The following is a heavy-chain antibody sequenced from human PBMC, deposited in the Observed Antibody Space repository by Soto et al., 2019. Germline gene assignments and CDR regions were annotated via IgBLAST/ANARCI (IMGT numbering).Heavy chain of an antibody. D-gene: IGHD3-3*01. J-gene: IGHJ5*02. CDR2: MNPNSGNT. Sequence: GASVKVSCKASGYTFTSYGISWVRQAPGQGLERMGWMNPNSGNTGYAQKFQGRVTMTRNTSISTAYMELSSLRSEDTAVYYCARVVIYDFWSGYYTTENNWFDPWGQGTLVTVSS. CDR1: GYTFTSYG. CDR3: ARVVIYDFWSGYYTTENNWFDP. V-gene: IGHV1-8*02.